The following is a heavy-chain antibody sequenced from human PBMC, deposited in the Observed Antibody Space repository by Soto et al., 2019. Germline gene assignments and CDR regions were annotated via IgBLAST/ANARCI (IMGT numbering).Heavy chain of an antibody. CDR1: GFTVSTKY. Sequence: AGGSLRLSCAACGFTVSTKYMSWVRQAPGKGLEWVSVIYSGGSTFYADSVRGRFTISRDNSKNTVNLQMNSLRAEDTAVYYCARDPWAADYWGQGTLVTVSS. CDR2: IYSGGST. D-gene: IGHD3-16*01. V-gene: IGHV3-66*01. J-gene: IGHJ4*02. CDR3: ARDPWAADY.